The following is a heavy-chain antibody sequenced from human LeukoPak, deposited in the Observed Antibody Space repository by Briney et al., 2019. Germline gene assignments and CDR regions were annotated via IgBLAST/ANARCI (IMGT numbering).Heavy chain of an antibody. CDR1: GFTFSDYY. J-gene: IGHJ5*02. Sequence: PGGSLRLSCAPSGFTFSDYYMSWIRQAPGKGLEWVSYISSSGSTIYYADSVKGRFTISRDNAKNSLYLQMNSLRAEDTAVYYCARDNQRGVVTAISPWGQGTLVTVSS. D-gene: IGHD2-21*02. CDR2: ISSSGSTI. V-gene: IGHV3-11*01. CDR3: ARDNQRGVVTAISP.